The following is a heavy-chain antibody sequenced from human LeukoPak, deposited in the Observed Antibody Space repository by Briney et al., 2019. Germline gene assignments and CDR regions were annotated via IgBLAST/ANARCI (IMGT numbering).Heavy chain of an antibody. CDR2: ISGSGGST. V-gene: IGHV3-23*01. J-gene: IGHJ3*02. D-gene: IGHD3-9*01. CDR1: GFTFSSYA. Sequence: GGSLRLSCAASGFTFSSYAMSWVRQAPGKGLEWVSAISGSGGSTYYADSVKGRFTISRDNAKNSLYLQMNSLRAEDTAVYYCARVNHAISDAFDIWGQGTMVTVSS. CDR3: ARVNHAISDAFDI.